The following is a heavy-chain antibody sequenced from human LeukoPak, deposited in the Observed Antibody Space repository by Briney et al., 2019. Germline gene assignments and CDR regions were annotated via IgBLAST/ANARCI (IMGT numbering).Heavy chain of an antibody. CDR2: INGSGGST. V-gene: IGHV3-23*01. Sequence: GGSLRLSCAASGFTFSICGMSWVRQAPGKGLEWVSGINGSGGSTYYADSVKGRFTISRDNSKNTLYLQMNSLRAEDTAVYYCARDLSGVAGYTYGRGIDYWSQGTLVTVSS. CDR3: ARDLSGVAGYTYGRGIDY. CDR1: GFTFSICG. D-gene: IGHD5-18*01. J-gene: IGHJ4*02.